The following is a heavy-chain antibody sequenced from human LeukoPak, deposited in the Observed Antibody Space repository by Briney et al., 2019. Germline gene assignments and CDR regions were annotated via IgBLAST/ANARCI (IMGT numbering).Heavy chain of an antibody. D-gene: IGHD4-23*01. V-gene: IGHV3-48*04. CDR3: ARDDGKGWFDP. Sequence: GGSLRLSCAASGFTFSSYSMNWVRQAPGKGLEWVSYISSSSSTIYYADSVKGRFTISRDNAKNSLYLQMNSLRAEDTAVYYCARDDGKGWFDPWGQGALVTVSS. CDR2: ISSSSSTI. CDR1: GFTFSSYS. J-gene: IGHJ5*02.